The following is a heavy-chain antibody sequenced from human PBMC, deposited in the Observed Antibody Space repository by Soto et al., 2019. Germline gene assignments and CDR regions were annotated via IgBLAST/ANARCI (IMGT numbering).Heavy chain of an antibody. Sequence: ASVKVSCKASGYTFIGNNIHWVRQAPGQGLEWMGWMSPNTGVTKYAQIFQGRVTMTRDTSINTAYMELSSLIFDNTAVYFCAKGTGSSWFDYWGQGTLVTVSS. D-gene: IGHD6-13*01. V-gene: IGHV1-2*02. J-gene: IGHJ4*02. CDR2: MSPNTGVT. CDR1: GYTFIGNN. CDR3: AKGTGSSWFDY.